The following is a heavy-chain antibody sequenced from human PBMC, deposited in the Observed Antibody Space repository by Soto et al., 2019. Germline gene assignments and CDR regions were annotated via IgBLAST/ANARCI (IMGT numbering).Heavy chain of an antibody. J-gene: IGHJ3*01. CDR1: GGSISSPSYF. V-gene: IGHV4-39*01. Sequence: SETLSLTCTISGGSISSPSYFWGWIRQPPGKGLEWIATIYYRGTSYYNLSLKSRVTISVDTSKNQLSLKVNSVTAADTAVYYCARGDYYDRNGPFSDAFDVWGQGTMVTVSS. CDR2: IYYRGTS. D-gene: IGHD3-22*01. CDR3: ARGDYYDRNGPFSDAFDV.